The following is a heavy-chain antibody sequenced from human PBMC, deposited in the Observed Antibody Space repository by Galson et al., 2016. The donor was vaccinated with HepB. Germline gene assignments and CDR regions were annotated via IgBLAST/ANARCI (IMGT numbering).Heavy chain of an antibody. V-gene: IGHV1-18*01. J-gene: IGHJ4*02. CDR1: GYTFNTYG. Sequence: SVKVSCKASGYTFNTYGVSWVRQAPGQGLEWMGWISPYNGHTNYAQNFQGRVTMTTDTSTSTAFLELRSLSSDDTAIYYCARESGVGVAFVDWGQGTLVTVSS. CDR2: ISPYNGHT. CDR3: ARESGVGVAFVD. D-gene: IGHD6-19*01.